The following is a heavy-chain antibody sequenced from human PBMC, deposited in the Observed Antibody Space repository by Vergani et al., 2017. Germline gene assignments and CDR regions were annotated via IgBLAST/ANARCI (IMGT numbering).Heavy chain of an antibody. CDR1: GGSVSSGSYY. J-gene: IGHJ2*01. D-gene: IGHD1-26*01. CDR3: ARDLLAWGATPRYFDL. Sequence: QVQLQESGPGLVKPSETLSLTCTVSGGSVSSGSYYWSWIRQPPGKGLELIGYIYYSGSTNYNPSLKSRVTISVDTSKNQFSLKLSSVTAADTAVYYCARDLLAWGATPRYFDLWGRGTLVTVSS. CDR2: IYYSGST. V-gene: IGHV4-61*01.